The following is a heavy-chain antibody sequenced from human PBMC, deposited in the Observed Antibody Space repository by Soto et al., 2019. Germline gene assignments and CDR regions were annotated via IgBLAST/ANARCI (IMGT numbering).Heavy chain of an antibody. V-gene: IGHV4-31*03. Sequence: QVQLQESGPGLVKPSQTLSLTCTVSGGSISSGGYYWSWIRQHPGQGLEWIGYIYYSGSTYYNPSLKSRVTISVDTSQNQFSLKLSSVTAADTAVYYCARVEAARLWFDPWGQGTLVTVSS. J-gene: IGHJ5*02. D-gene: IGHD6-6*01. CDR3: ARVEAARLWFDP. CDR1: GGSISSGGYY. CDR2: IYYSGST.